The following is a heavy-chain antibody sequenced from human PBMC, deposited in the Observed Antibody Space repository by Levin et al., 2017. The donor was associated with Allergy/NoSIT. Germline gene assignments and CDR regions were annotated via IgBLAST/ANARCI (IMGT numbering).Heavy chain of an antibody. V-gene: IGHV3-33*01. CDR3: ARVLRFYYCYYMGV. CDR2: IWDDGYKK. J-gene: IGHJ6*03. D-gene: IGHD5-12*01. CDR1: GFTFSSYG. Sequence: GGSLRLSCAASGFTFSSYGMHWVRQAPGKGLEWVAVIWDDGYKKYYADSVKGRFTISRDNSKNTLYLQMNSLRAEDTAVYYCARVLRFYYCYYMGVWGRGTTVTVAS.